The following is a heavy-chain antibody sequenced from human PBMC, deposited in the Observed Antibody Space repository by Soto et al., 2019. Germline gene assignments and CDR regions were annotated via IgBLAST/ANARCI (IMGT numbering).Heavy chain of an antibody. CDR2: IIPIFGTA. V-gene: IGHV1-69*12. Sequence: QVQLVQSGAEVKKPGSSVKVSCKASGGTFSSYAISWVRQAPGQGLEWMGGIIPIFGTANYAQKFQGRVTITADESTSTAYMERSSLRSEDTAVYYCARASLWSGYYPTVYYYGMDVWGQGTTVTVSS. CDR1: GGTFSSYA. D-gene: IGHD3-3*01. J-gene: IGHJ6*02. CDR3: ARASLWSGYYPTVYYYGMDV.